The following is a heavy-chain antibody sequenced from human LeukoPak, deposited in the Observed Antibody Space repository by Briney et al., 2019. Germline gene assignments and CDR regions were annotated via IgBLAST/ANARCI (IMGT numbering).Heavy chain of an antibody. CDR1: GFTFSSYD. CDR2: ISGTGGST. Sequence: GGSLRLSCAASGFTFSSYDMSWVRQAPGKGLEWVSGISGTGGSTYSADSVKGRFTVSRDKSKNTLYLQMNSLRAEDTAVYYCARAPGLLTVDYWGQGTLVTVSS. V-gene: IGHV3-23*01. CDR3: ARAPGLLTVDY. J-gene: IGHJ4*02. D-gene: IGHD2-15*01.